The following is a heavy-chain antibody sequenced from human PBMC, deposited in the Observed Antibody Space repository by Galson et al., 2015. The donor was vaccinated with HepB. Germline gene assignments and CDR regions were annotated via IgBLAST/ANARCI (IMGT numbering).Heavy chain of an antibody. D-gene: IGHD6-13*01. CDR1: GYTFTSYG. Sequence: SVKVSCKASGYTFTSYGISWVRQAPGQGLEWMGWISAYNGNTNYAQKLQGRVTMTTDTSTSTAYMELRSLRSDDTAVYYCARDRDSLYSSSSGSSDPWGQGTLVTVSS. V-gene: IGHV1-18*04. CDR2: ISAYNGNT. CDR3: ARDRDSLYSSSSGSSDP. J-gene: IGHJ5*02.